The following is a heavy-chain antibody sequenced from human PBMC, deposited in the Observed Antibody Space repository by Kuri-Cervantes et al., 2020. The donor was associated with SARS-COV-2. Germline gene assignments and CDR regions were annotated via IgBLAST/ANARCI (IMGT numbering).Heavy chain of an antibody. Sequence: SVKVSCKASGGTFSSYAISWVRQAPGQGLEWMGGIIPIFGTANYAQKFQGRVTITTDESTSTAYMELSSLRSEDTAVYYCASHPLSGSSDYYYYYYMDVWGKGTTVTDSS. D-gene: IGHD1-26*01. CDR2: IIPIFGTA. CDR3: ASHPLSGSSDYYYYYYMDV. V-gene: IGHV1-69*05. CDR1: GGTFSSYA. J-gene: IGHJ6*03.